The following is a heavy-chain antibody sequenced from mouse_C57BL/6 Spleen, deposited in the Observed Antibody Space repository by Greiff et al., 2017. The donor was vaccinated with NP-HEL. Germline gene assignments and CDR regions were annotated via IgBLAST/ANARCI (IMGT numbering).Heavy chain of an antibody. J-gene: IGHJ2*01. Sequence: QVQLQQSGPELVKPGASVKISCKASGYSFTSYYIHWVKQRPGQGLEWIGWIYPGSGNTKYNEKFKGKATLTADTSSSTAYMQLSSLTSEDSAVYYCARGSNYAFDDWGQGTTLTVSS. CDR3: ARGSNYAFDD. V-gene: IGHV1-66*01. CDR2: IYPGSGNT. D-gene: IGHD2-5*01. CDR1: GYSFTSYY.